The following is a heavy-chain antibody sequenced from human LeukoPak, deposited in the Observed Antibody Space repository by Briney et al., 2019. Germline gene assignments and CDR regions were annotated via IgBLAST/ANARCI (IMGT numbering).Heavy chain of an antibody. CDR2: IYYSGST. V-gene: IGHV4-31*03. CDR1: GGSISSGGYC. D-gene: IGHD1-26*01. J-gene: IGHJ4*02. CDR3: ARVGDSLGGYYFDY. Sequence: SETLSLTCTVSGGSISSGGYCWSWIRQHPGKGLEWIGYIYYSGSTYYDPSLKSRVTISVDTSKNQFSLKLSSVTAADTAVYYCARVGDSLGGYYFDYWGQGTLVTVSS.